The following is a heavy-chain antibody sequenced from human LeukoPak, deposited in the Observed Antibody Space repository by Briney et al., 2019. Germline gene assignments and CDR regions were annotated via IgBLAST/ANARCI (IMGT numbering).Heavy chain of an antibody. CDR1: GGSISSFY. CDR3: ARASSYYDILTGYYPPSYTDY. D-gene: IGHD3-9*01. V-gene: IGHV4-59*01. CDR2: IYHSGST. Sequence: PSETLSLTCTVSGGSISSFYWSWIRQPPGKGLEWIEYIYHSGSTNYNPSLKSRVTISVDTSKNQFSLNLNSVTAADTAVYYCARASSYYDILTGYYPPSYTDYWGQGTLVTVSS. J-gene: IGHJ4*02.